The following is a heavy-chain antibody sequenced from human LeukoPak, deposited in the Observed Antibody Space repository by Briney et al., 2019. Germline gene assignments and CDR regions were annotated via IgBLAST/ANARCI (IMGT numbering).Heavy chain of an antibody. CDR3: AKDLSSTWPDAFDI. J-gene: IGHJ3*02. CDR2: ITGSGGTT. D-gene: IGHD6-13*01. Sequence: SGGSLRLSCGASRFTLSSYAMSWVRQAPGKGLEWVSAITGSGGTTFYPDSVKGRFTISRDNSKKTLYLQMNSLRDEDTAVYYCAKDLSSTWPDAFDIWGQGTMVTASS. V-gene: IGHV3-23*01. CDR1: RFTLSSYA.